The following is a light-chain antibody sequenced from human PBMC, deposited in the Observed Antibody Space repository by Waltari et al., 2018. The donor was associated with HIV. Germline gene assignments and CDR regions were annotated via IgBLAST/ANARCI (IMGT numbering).Light chain of an antibody. CDR3: AVWDDSLNAYV. J-gene: IGLJ1*01. Sequence: QSVLTQPPSSSGTPGQRLPISCSGSTSHVGSTPVNWYQHLPGAAPKLLILNTDERPSGVPDRFSGSKSGTSASLAISGLQSEDEADYYCAVWDDSLNAYVFGTGTTVTVL. V-gene: IGLV1-44*01. CDR1: TSHVGSTP. CDR2: NTD.